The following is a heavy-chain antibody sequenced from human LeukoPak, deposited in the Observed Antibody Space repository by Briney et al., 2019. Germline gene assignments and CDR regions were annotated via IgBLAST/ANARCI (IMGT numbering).Heavy chain of an antibody. CDR2: INPSGGST. Sequence: ASVKVSCKASGYTFTSYYMHWVRQAPGQGLEWMGIINPSGGSTSYAQKFQGRVTITADTSTTTAYMELSSLRSEDTAVYYCARLPYYDILTGYYSPFDYWGQGTLVTVSS. V-gene: IGHV1-46*01. J-gene: IGHJ4*02. CDR1: GYTFTSYY. CDR3: ARLPYYDILTGYYSPFDY. D-gene: IGHD3-9*01.